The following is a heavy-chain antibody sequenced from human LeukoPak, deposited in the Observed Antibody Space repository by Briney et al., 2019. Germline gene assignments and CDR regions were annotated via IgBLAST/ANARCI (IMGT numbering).Heavy chain of an antibody. CDR1: RGSFSGYY. J-gene: IGHJ2*01. V-gene: IGHV4-34*01. D-gene: IGHD2-15*01. Sequence: SETLSLPCADYRGSFSGYYWSWIRQPPGKGLEWIGEINHSGSTNYNPSLKSRVTISVDTSKNQFSLKLSSVTAADTAVYYCARELRYCSGGSCYHNWYFDLWGRGTLVTVSS. CDR3: ARELRYCSGGSCYHNWYFDL. CDR2: INHSGST.